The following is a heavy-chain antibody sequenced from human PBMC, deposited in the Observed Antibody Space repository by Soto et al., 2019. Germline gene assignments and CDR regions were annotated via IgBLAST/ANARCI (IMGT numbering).Heavy chain of an antibody. V-gene: IGHV1-2*02. CDR1: GYSFTDYY. Sequence: QVQLVQSGAEVKKPGASVKVSCKASGYSFTDYYLHWVRQAPGQGLEYLGWINPKSGGTSYPQKFQGRVTMTRATSINTAYMELSTLRSDDTALYFCARDVAGDDYFDYWGQGTLVTVSS. J-gene: IGHJ4*02. CDR2: INPKSGGT. CDR3: ARDVAGDDYFDY. D-gene: IGHD6-19*01.